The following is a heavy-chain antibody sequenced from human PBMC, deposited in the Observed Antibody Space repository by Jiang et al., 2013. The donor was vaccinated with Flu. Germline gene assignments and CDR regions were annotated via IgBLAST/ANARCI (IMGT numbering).Heavy chain of an antibody. J-gene: IGHJ6*04. Sequence: LLKPSETLSLTCTVSGGSISSYYWSWIRQPPGKGLEWIGYIYYSGSTNYNPSLKSRVTISVDTSKNQFSLKLSSVTAADTAVYYCARSDFWSGHTYYYYGMDVWGKGTTVTVSS. CDR2: IYYSGST. CDR3: ARSDFWSGHTYYYYGMDV. CDR1: GGSISSYY. V-gene: IGHV4-59*01. D-gene: IGHD3-3*01.